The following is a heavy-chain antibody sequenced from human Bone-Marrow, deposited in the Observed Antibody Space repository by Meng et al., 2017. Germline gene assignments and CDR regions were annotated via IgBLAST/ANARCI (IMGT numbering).Heavy chain of an antibody. J-gene: IGHJ4*02. CDR2: ISSSGSTI. V-gene: IGHV3-48*04. CDR3: AREDYGDSFDY. Sequence: GESLKISCAASGFTFSSYGMHWVRQAPGKGLEWVSYISSSGSTIYYADSVKGRFTISRDNAKNSLYLQMNSLRAEDTAVYYCAREDYGDSFDYWGQGTLVTVSS. D-gene: IGHD4-17*01. CDR1: GFTFSSYG.